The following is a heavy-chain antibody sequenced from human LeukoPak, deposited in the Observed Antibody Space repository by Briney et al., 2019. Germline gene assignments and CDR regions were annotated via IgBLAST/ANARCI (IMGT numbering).Heavy chain of an antibody. Sequence: PSETLSLTCAVSGDSISSGGYSWSWIRQPPGKGLEWIGYIYESGSTYYNPSLKSRVTISLDRSKNKFSLKLNSVTAADTAVYYCARAYSSSWSNAFNIWGQGTMVTVSS. CDR1: GDSISSGGYS. CDR3: ARAYSSSWSNAFNI. J-gene: IGHJ3*02. CDR2: IYESGST. D-gene: IGHD6-13*01. V-gene: IGHV4-30-2*01.